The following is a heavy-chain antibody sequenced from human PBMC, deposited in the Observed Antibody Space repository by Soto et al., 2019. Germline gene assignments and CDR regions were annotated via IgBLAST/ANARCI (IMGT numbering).Heavy chain of an antibody. CDR3: ARQPRHPGGVVVSFDY. D-gene: IGHD2-15*01. CDR1: GGTFSSYA. CDR2: IIPIFGTA. V-gene: IGHV1-69*13. J-gene: IGHJ4*02. Sequence: ASVKVSCKASGGTFSSYAISWVRQAPGQGLEWMGGIIPIFGTANYAQKFQGRVTITADESTSTAYMELSSLRSEDTAVYYCARQPRHPGGVVVSFDYWGQGTLVTVSS.